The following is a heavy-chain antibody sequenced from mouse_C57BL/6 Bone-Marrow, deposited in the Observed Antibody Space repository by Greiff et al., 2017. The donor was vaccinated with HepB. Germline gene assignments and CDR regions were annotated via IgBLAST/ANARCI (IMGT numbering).Heavy chain of an antibody. D-gene: IGHD1-1*02. CDR2: IHHNSGST. CDR1: GYTFTSYW. V-gene: IGHV1-64*01. J-gene: IGHJ1*03. CDR3: ASRWGSWHWYFDV. Sequence: VQLQQPGAELVKPGASVKLSCTASGYTFTSYWMHWVKQRPGQGLEWIGMIHHNSGSTNYTEKFKSKATLTVDKSSSTAYMQLSSLTSEDSAVYYCASRWGSWHWYFDVWGTGTTVTVSS.